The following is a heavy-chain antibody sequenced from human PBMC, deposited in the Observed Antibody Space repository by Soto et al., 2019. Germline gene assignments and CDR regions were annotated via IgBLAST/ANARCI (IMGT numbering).Heavy chain of an antibody. J-gene: IGHJ4*02. CDR3: ASYRGALYFES. Sequence: SSETLSLTCSVSGRSMSINYWSWIRHSPDKGLEWLGYVFYGGTDYNPSLGGRVSMSVETSKSQFSLKLTSVTVADTAVYYCASYRGALYFESWGPGILVTVSS. D-gene: IGHD3-16*01. CDR2: VFYGGT. CDR1: GRSMSINY. V-gene: IGHV4-59*01.